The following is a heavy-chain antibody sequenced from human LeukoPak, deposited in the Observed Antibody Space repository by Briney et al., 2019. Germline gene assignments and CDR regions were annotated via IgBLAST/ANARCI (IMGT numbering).Heavy chain of an antibody. V-gene: IGHV4-59*01. CDR1: GGSIRSFY. J-gene: IGHJ1*01. CDR2: IYYSGST. CDR3: ARGSRYHYDSSGYYYEEYFQH. D-gene: IGHD3-22*01. Sequence: SETLSLTCTVSGGSIRSFYWSCIRQPPGKGLEWIGYIYYSGSTNYNPSLKSRVAISVDTSKNQFSLKLSSVTAADTAVYYCARGSRYHYDSSGYYYEEYFQHWGQGTPVTVSS.